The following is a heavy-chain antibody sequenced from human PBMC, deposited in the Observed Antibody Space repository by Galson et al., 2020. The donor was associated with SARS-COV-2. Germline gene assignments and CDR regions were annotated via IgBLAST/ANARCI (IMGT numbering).Heavy chain of an antibody. V-gene: IGHV3-66*01. CDR1: GFTVRSSY. CDR2: IYSGGST. D-gene: IGHD5-18*01. CDR3: ARDSGVDTIMVKFAFDI. Sequence: GESLKISCAASGFTVRSSYMSWVRQAPGKGLEWVSVIYSGGSTYYADSVKGRFTISRDNSGNTLYLQMNSLRAEDTAVYYCARDSGVDTIMVKFAFDIWCQGTMVTVSS. J-gene: IGHJ3*02.